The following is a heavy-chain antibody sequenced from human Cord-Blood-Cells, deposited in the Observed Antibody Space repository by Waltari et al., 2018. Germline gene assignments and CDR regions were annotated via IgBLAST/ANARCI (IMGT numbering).Heavy chain of an antibody. CDR1: GYTFTSYG. CDR2: ISAYNGNT. CDR3: ARANRGGNYYGSGNWFDP. J-gene: IGHJ5*02. D-gene: IGHD3-10*01. Sequence: QVQLVQSGAEVKKPGASVKVSCKASGYTFTSYGITWVRQAPGQGLEWMGWISAYNGNTNYAQKLQGRVTMTTDTSTSTAYMELRSLRSDDTAVYYCARANRGGNYYGSGNWFDPWGQGTLVTVSS. V-gene: IGHV1-18*01.